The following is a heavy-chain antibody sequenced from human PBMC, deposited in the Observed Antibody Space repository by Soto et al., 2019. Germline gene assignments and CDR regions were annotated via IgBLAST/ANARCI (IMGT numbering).Heavy chain of an antibody. J-gene: IGHJ4*02. CDR3: ARGYYSSSWRVLDY. V-gene: IGHV1-2*02. Sequence: QVQLVQSGADVKKPGASVKVSCKTSGYTFSGYFMHWLRQAPGQGLEWMGWMNPNSGGTDYAQNFQGRVSMTWDTSIRTAYMELSRLRSDDTAIYYCARGYYSSSWRVLDYWGQGTLVTVSS. CDR2: MNPNSGGT. CDR1: GYTFSGYF. D-gene: IGHD6-13*01.